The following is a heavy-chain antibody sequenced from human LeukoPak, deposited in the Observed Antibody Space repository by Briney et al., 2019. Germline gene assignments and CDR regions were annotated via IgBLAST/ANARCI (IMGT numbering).Heavy chain of an antibody. CDR3: ARDLGYSSGPNY. Sequence: GGSLRLSCATSGFTFSSYAMSWVRQAPGKGLEWVSAFSGSGGSTYYADSVKARFTISRDNSKNTLYLQMNTLRAEDTAVYYCARDLGYSSGPNYWGQGTRVTVSS. CDR1: GFTFSSYA. J-gene: IGHJ4*02. V-gene: IGHV3-23*01. CDR2: FSGSGGST. D-gene: IGHD6-19*01.